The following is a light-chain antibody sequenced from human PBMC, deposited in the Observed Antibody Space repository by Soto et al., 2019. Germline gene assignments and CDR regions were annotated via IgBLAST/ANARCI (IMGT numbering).Light chain of an antibody. CDR2: KAS. CDR1: ENIDDY. Sequence: DIQMTQSPATLSASVGDRVTITCRASENIDDYLAWYQKKPGKAPKPLIYKASSLDSRVPIRFSGSGSGTEFTLTISSLQPDDVATYYCQHYATSFFSFGPGTTV. J-gene: IGKJ3*01. V-gene: IGKV1-5*03. CDR3: QHYATSFFS.